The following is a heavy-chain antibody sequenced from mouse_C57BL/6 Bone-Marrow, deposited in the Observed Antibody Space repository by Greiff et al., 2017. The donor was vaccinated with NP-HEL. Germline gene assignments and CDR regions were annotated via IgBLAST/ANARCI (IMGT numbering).Heavy chain of an antibody. Sequence: EVKLVESGGGLVKPGGSLKLSCAASGFTFSDYGMHWVRQAPEKGLEWVAYISSGSNTIYYADTVKGRFTISRDNAKNTLFLQMTRLRSEDTAMYYCARLTTVVAGGFDYWGQGTTLTVSS. CDR1: GFTFSDYG. J-gene: IGHJ2*01. CDR3: ARLTTVVAGGFDY. D-gene: IGHD1-1*01. CDR2: ISSGSNTI. V-gene: IGHV5-17*01.